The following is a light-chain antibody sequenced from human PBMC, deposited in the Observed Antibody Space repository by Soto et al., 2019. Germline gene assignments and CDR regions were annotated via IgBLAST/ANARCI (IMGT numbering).Light chain of an antibody. CDR1: QSVSSF. J-gene: IGKJ1*01. CDR3: QQYGSSPRT. V-gene: IGKV3-20*01. CDR2: DAS. Sequence: EIVMTQSPATLSVSPGERATLSCRASQSVSSFLAWYQQKLGQAPRLLIYDASTRATGIPDRFSGSGSGTDFTLTISRLEPEDFAVYYCQQYGSSPRTFGPGTKVDIK.